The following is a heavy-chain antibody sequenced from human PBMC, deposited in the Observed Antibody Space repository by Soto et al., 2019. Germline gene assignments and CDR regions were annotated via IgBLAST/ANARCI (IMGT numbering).Heavy chain of an antibody. J-gene: IGHJ4*02. CDR3: TRQVEMATGYFDY. CDR1: GFTFSASA. CDR2: IRSKVNSYAT. V-gene: IGHV3-73*01. D-gene: IGHD5-12*01. Sequence: EVQLVESGGGLVQPGGSLKLSCAASGFTFSASAMHWVRQTSGKGLEWLGRIRSKVNSYATAYAASLTGRFTVSRDDSKNTAYLQMNSLKTEDTAVYYCTRQVEMATGYFDYWGQGILVTVSS.